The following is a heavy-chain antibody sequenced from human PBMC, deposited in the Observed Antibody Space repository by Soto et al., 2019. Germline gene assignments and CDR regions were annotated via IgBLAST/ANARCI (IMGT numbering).Heavy chain of an antibody. CDR1: GDTFSSYT. CDR2: IIPVLTTT. J-gene: IGHJ6*02. CDR3: ARRRYCGYDCYHKHFYGMDV. D-gene: IGHD2-21*02. V-gene: IGHV1-69*08. Sequence: QVQLVQSGAEVKMPGSSVKVSCRASGDTFSSYTVNWLRQAPGRGLEWMGRIIPVLTTTDYAQKFRGRVTITADKSSNTVYMELTSLSSDDTAVYSCARRRYCGYDCYHKHFYGMDVWGQGTTVTVAS.